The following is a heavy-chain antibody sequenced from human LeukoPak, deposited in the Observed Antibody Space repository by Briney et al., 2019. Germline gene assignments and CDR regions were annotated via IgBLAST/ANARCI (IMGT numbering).Heavy chain of an antibody. J-gene: IGHJ6*02. CDR1: GFTFSSYS. Sequence: GGSLRLSCAASGFTFSSYSMNWVRQAPGKGLEWVAVISYDGSNKYYADSVKGRFTISRDNSKNTLYLQMNSLRAEDTAVYYCARDSCSGGSCYYYYGMDVWGQGTTVTVSS. CDR3: ARDSCSGGSCYYYYGMDV. CDR2: ISYDGSNK. V-gene: IGHV3-30*03. D-gene: IGHD2-15*01.